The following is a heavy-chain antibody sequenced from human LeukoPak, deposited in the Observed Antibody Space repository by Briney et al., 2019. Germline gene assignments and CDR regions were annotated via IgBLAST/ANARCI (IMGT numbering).Heavy chain of an antibody. J-gene: IGHJ3*02. D-gene: IGHD3-10*01. CDR1: GGSISSYY. CDR3: VRGADYHGSGSYYNPSDAFDI. Sequence: PSETLSLTCTVSGGSISSYYWSWIRQPPGKGLERIGYIYYSGSTNYNPSLKSRVTISVDTSKNQFSLKLSSVTAADTAVYYCVRGADYHGSGSYYNPSDAFDIWGQGTMVTVSS. V-gene: IGHV4-59*01. CDR2: IYYSGST.